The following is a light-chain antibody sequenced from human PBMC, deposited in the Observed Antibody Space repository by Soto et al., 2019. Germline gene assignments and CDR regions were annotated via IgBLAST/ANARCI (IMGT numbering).Light chain of an antibody. Sequence: EIVLTQSPATLCLSPGERATLSCRASQSVSSYLAWYQQKPGQAPRLLMYDASNRATGIPARFSGSGSGTDFTLTISSLEPEDFAVYYCQQRSTWPPYTFGQGTKLEIK. CDR1: QSVSSY. CDR2: DAS. V-gene: IGKV3-11*01. J-gene: IGKJ2*01. CDR3: QQRSTWPPYT.